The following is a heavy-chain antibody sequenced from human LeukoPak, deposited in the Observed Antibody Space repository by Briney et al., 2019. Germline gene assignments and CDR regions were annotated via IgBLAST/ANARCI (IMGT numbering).Heavy chain of an antibody. D-gene: IGHD3-3*02. CDR2: IYTSGST. V-gene: IGHV4-61*02. CDR3: ARGRGYVAF. CDR1: GGSISSGSCY. J-gene: IGHJ4*02. Sequence: SETLSLTCTVSGGSISSGSCYWSWIRRPAGKGLEWIGRIYTSGSTNYNPSLKSRVTISVDTSKNQFSLKLSSVTAADTAVYYCARGRGYVAFWGQGTLVTVSS.